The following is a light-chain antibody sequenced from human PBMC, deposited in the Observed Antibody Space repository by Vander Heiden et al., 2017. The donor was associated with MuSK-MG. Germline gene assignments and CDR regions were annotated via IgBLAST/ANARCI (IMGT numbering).Light chain of an antibody. J-gene: IGKJ4*01. CDR2: DAS. V-gene: IGKV3-11*01. CDR3: QQRSNWPLT. CDR1: QSVSSY. Sequence: ELTQSPATLSLSPGERATLSCRASQSVSSYLAWYQQKPGQAPRLLIYDASNRATGIPARFSGSGSGTDFTLTISSLEPEDFAVYYCQQRSNWPLTFGGGTKVEIK.